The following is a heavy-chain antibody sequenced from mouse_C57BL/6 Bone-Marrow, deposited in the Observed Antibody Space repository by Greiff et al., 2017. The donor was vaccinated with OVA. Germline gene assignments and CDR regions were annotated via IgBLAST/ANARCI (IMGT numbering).Heavy chain of an antibody. CDR2: IYPGSGST. CDR3: ARGRYENSMDY. Sequence: QVQLQQPGAELVKPGASVKMSCKASGYTFTSYWITWVKQRPGQGLEWIGDIYPGSGSTNYNEKFKRKATLTVDTSYSTAYMQLSSLTSEDSAVYYGARGRYENSMDYWGQGTSVTVSS. V-gene: IGHV1-55*01. CDR1: GYTFTSYW. D-gene: IGHD1-1*01. J-gene: IGHJ4*01.